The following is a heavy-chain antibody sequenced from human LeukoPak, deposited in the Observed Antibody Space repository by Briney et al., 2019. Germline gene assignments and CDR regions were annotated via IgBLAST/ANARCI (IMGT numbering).Heavy chain of an antibody. Sequence: ASVTVSCTASGYTFTGYYMHWVRQPPGQGLEWMGWINPNTGGTIYAQNFQGRVTMTRDTSFSTAYMELNRLRSDDTAIYYCASLIAAAGTNVYWGQGTLVTVSS. V-gene: IGHV1-2*02. CDR3: ASLIAAAGTNVY. CDR2: INPNTGGT. D-gene: IGHD6-13*01. J-gene: IGHJ4*02. CDR1: GYTFTGYY.